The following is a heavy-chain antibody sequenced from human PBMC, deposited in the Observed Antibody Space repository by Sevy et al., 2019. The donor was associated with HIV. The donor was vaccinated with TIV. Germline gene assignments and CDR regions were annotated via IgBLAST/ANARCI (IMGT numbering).Heavy chain of an antibody. V-gene: IGHV3-53*01. CDR2: IYSGDRT. CDR3: ARLSVYYYDSSGYYTTGNAFDI. J-gene: IGHJ3*02. D-gene: IGHD3-22*01. Sequence: GGSLRLSCAASGFTVADSYMSWVRQGPGKGLQWVSIIYSGDRTYYADSVKGRFTISRDNSKNTLSLQMNSLRAEDTAVYFCARLSVYYYDSSGYYTTGNAFDIWGQGTKVTVSS. CDR1: GFTVADSY.